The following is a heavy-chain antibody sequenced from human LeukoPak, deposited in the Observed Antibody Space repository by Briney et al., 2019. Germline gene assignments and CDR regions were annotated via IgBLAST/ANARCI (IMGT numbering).Heavy chain of an antibody. CDR3: ARLRRSYAPGYYYYYMDV. J-gene: IGHJ6*03. V-gene: IGHV4-34*01. CDR2: INHSGST. Sequence: SETLSLTCAVYGGSFSGYYWSWIRQPPGKGLEWIGEINHSGSTNYNPSLKSRVTISVDTSKNQFSLKLSSVTAADTAVYYCARLRRSYAPGYYYYYMDVWGKGTTVTISS. CDR1: GGSFSGYY. D-gene: IGHD2-2*01.